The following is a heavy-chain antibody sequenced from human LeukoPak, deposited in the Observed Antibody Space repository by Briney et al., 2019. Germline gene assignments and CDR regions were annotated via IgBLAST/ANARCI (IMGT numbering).Heavy chain of an antibody. Sequence: PGASVKVSCKASGYTFTSYDINWVRQAPGQGLEWMGWINPNSGGTNYAQKFQGRVTMTRDTSISTAYMELSRLRSDDTAVYYCARAMATVVGAFDIWGQGTMVTVSS. CDR2: INPNSGGT. CDR3: ARAMATVVGAFDI. CDR1: GYTFTSYD. V-gene: IGHV1-2*02. J-gene: IGHJ3*02. D-gene: IGHD5-24*01.